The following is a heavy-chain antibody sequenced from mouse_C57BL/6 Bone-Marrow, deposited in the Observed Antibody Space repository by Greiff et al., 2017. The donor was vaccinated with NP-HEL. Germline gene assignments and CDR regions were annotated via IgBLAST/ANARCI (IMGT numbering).Heavy chain of an antibody. CDR2: IDPNSGGT. D-gene: IGHD1-1*01. J-gene: IGHJ1*03. Sequence: QQSCKASGYTFTSYWMHWVKQRPGRGLEWIGRIDPNSGGTKYNEKFKSKATLTVDKPSSTAYMQLSSLTSEDSAVYYCAKDYYGSTPYWYFDVWGTGTTVTVSS. CDR1: GYTFTSYW. V-gene: IGHV1-72*01. CDR3: AKDYYGSTPYWYFDV.